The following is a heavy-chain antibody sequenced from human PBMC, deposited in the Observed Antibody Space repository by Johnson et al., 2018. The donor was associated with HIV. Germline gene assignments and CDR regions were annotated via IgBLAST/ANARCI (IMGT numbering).Heavy chain of an antibody. CDR2: MNGDGSST. Sequence: VQLVESGGGLVQPGGSLRLSCAASGFTFSNYWMHWVRQAPGKGLVWDSRMNGDGSSTTYADSVKGRFTISRDNSKNTLYLQMNSLRAEDTAVYYCAREMATIRGYAFDIWGQGTMVTVSS. J-gene: IGHJ3*02. CDR1: GFTFSNYW. CDR3: AREMATIRGYAFDI. D-gene: IGHD5-24*01. V-gene: IGHV3-74*01.